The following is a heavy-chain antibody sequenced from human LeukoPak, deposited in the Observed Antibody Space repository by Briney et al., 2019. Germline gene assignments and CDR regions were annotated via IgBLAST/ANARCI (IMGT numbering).Heavy chain of an antibody. CDR3: ARDRGGDGYNWTPNNWFDP. J-gene: IGHJ5*02. CDR1: GYTFTSYY. D-gene: IGHD5-24*01. CDR2: INPSGGST. V-gene: IGHV1-46*01. Sequence: ASVKVSCKASGYTFTSYYMHWVRQAPGQGLEWMGIINPSGGSTNYAQKFQGRVTMTRDTSTSTVYMELSSLRSEDTAVYSCARDRGGDGYNWTPNNWFDPWGQGTLVTVSS.